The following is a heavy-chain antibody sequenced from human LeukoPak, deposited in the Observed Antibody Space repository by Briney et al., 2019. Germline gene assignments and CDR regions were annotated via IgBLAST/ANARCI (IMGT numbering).Heavy chain of an antibody. Sequence: SVKVSCKVSGYTLTELSMHWVRQAPGQGLEWMGGIIPIFGTANYAQKFQGRVTITADESTSTAYVELSSLRSEDTAVYYCARPSMAHTYSCYYGMDVWGQGTTVTVSS. V-gene: IGHV1-69*13. CDR3: ARPSMAHTYSCYYGMDV. D-gene: IGHD5-24*01. J-gene: IGHJ6*02. CDR1: GYTLTELS. CDR2: IIPIFGTA.